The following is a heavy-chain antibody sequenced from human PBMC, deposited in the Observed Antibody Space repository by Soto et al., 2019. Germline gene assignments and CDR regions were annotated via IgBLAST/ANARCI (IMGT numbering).Heavy chain of an antibody. J-gene: IGHJ4*02. V-gene: IGHV3-33*06. Sequence: GGSLRLSCAASGFTFSSYGMHWVRQAPGKGLEWVAVIWYDGSNKYYADSVKGRFTISRDNSKNTLYLQMNSLRAEDTAVYYCAKDSIGDHYDYTWGSYRPLDYWGQGTLVTVSS. CDR2: IWYDGSNK. CDR3: AKDSIGDHYDYTWGSYRPLDY. D-gene: IGHD3-16*02. CDR1: GFTFSSYG.